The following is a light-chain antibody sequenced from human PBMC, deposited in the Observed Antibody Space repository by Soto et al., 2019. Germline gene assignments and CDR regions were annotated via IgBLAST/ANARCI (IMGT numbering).Light chain of an antibody. V-gene: IGKV1-39*01. CDR3: QQSYSTPPT. CDR1: QSFSSY. CDR2: AAS. Sequence: DIQMTQSPSSLSASVGDRVTITCRASQSFSSYLNWYQQKPGKAPKLLIYAASSLQSGVPSRFSGSGSGTDFTLTISSLQPEEFATYYCQQSYSTPPTFGQGTKLEIK. J-gene: IGKJ2*01.